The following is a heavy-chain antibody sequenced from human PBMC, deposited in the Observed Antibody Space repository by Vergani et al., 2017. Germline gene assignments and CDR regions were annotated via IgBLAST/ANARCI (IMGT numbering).Heavy chain of an antibody. D-gene: IGHD3-10*01. Sequence: VQLVESGGGLVKPGGSLRLSCAASGFTFSSYGMHWVRQAPGKGLEWVAFIRYDGSNKYYADSVKGRFTIYRDNSKNTLYLQMNSLRAEDTAVYYCAKRQAGKGYYGSGLFDYWGQGTLVTVSS. CDR1: GFTFSSYG. CDR3: AKRQAGKGYYGSGLFDY. J-gene: IGHJ4*02. CDR2: IRYDGSNK. V-gene: IGHV3-30*02.